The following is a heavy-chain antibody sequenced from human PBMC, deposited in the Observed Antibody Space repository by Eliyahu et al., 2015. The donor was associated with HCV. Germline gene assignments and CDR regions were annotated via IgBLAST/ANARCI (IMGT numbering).Heavy chain of an antibody. CDR1: GGTFSSYG. V-gene: IGHV1-69*06. J-gene: IGHJ4*02. D-gene: IGHD4-23*01. CDR3: ARAPTVVTRLGYFDY. Sequence: QVQLVQSGAEVKKPGSSVKVSCKASGGTFSSYGISWVRQAPGQGLEWMGGIIPILATANYAQKFQGRVTITADKSTSTAYMELSSLRSEDTAVYYCARAPTVVTRLGYFDYWGQGTLVTVSS. CDR2: IIPILATA.